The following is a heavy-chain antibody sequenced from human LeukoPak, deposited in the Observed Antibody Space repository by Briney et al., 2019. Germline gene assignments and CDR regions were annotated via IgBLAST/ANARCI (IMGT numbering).Heavy chain of an antibody. Sequence: PGGSLRLSCAASGFTFSSYEMNWVRQAPGKGLEWVSYISSSGSTIYYADSVKGRFTISRDNAENSLYLQMNSLRVEDTAVYYCTRDEEGASREFDYWGQGALVTVSS. CDR3: TRDEEGASREFDY. CDR2: ISSSGSTI. CDR1: GFTFSSYE. D-gene: IGHD1-26*01. J-gene: IGHJ4*02. V-gene: IGHV3-48*03.